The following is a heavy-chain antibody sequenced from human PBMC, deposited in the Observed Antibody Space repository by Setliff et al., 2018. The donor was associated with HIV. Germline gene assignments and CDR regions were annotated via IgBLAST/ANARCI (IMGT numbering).Heavy chain of an antibody. V-gene: IGHV4-38-2*01. D-gene: IGHD3-10*01. CDR1: GYSISRGYY. J-gene: IGHJ5*02. CDR3: ATYADRESNRFDP. CDR2: IYHSGIT. Sequence: PSETLSLTCVVSGYSISRGYYWAWIRQPPGKGLEWIASIYHSGITYYNPSLKSRVTISVDTSKNQFSLKLSSVTAADTAVYYCATYADRESNRFDPWGQGILVTVSS.